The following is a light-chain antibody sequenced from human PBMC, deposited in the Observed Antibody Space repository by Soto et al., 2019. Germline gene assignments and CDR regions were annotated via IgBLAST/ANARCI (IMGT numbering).Light chain of an antibody. J-gene: IGKJ3*01. CDR1: QSLLHINGDTY. CDR2: LGS. Sequence: DIVMTQSPLSLPVTPGEPASISCSSSQSLLHINGDTYLDWYLQRPGQSPQLLIYLGSNRASGVPDRFSGNGSGTDFTLKISRVEADDVGVYYCMQPLQSPFTFGPGTKVDI. CDR3: MQPLQSPFT. V-gene: IGKV2-28*01.